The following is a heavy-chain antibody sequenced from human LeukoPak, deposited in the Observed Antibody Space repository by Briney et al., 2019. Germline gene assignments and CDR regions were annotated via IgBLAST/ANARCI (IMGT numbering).Heavy chain of an antibody. CDR2: ISGSGGST. J-gene: IGHJ4*02. CDR3: AKLPITMIVVVTHFDY. Sequence: GGSLRLSCAASGFTFSSYAMSWVRQAPGKGLEWVSAISGSGGSTYYADSVKGRFTISRDNSKNTLYLQMNSLRAEDTTVYYCAKLPITMIVVVTHFDYWGQGTLVTVSS. D-gene: IGHD3-22*01. V-gene: IGHV3-23*01. CDR1: GFTFSSYA.